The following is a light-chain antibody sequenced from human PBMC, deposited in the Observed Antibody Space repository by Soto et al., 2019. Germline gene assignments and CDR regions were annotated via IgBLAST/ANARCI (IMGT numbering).Light chain of an antibody. J-gene: IGKJ1*01. V-gene: IGKV3-20*01. CDR1: QIVTSSY. CDR2: GAS. Sequence: EIVLTQSPGTLSLAPGERATLFCRVSQIVTSSYLAWYQQKPGQAPRLLIYGASSRPTGIPDRFSRSGSGTHFTRTISSQAPDDFAVYYWQQHGSSPPSWTFGQGTKVESK. CDR3: QQHGSSPPSWT.